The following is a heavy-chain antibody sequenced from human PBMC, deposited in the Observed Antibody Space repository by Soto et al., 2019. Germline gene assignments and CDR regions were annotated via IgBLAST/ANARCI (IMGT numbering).Heavy chain of an antibody. D-gene: IGHD2-21*01. J-gene: IGHJ6*01. Sequence: QVRLKESGPGLVKPSQTLSLTCTVSGDSIGSGDNYWSWIRQPPGKGLEWIGYIHSSGGTVYHPSLRGRVSLSVDTSKNQLFLRMTSVSAADTAVYFCARDRRIRLSYYGVDVWGQGTTVTVSS. CDR2: IHSSGGT. CDR1: GDSIGSGDNY. V-gene: IGHV4-30-4*01. CDR3: ARDRRIRLSYYGVDV.